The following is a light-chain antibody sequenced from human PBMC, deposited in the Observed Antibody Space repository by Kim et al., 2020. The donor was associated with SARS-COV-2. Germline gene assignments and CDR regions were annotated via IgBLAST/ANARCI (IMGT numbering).Light chain of an antibody. CDR3: QQYISAPRT. Sequence: AAVGDTVTITCRASQDISRYLAWYQQKPAKSPKPLMYAASILQSGVPSRFSGSGSGTDFTLTISSLQPEDVATYFCQQYISAPRTFGQGTKVDIK. V-gene: IGKV1-27*01. CDR1: QDISRY. J-gene: IGKJ1*01. CDR2: AAS.